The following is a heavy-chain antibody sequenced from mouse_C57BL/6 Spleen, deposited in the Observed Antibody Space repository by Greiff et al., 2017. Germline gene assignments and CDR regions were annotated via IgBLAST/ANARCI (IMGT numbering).Heavy chain of an antibody. CDR2: IYPGDGDT. Sequence: QVQLKESGPELVKPGASVKISCKASGYAFSSSWMNWVKQRPGKGLEWIGRIYPGDGDTNYNGKFKGKATLTADKSSSTAYMQLSSLTSEDSAVYFGARPYEGFAYWGQGTLVTVSA. J-gene: IGHJ3*01. CDR3: ARPYEGFAY. D-gene: IGHD2-3*01. CDR1: GYAFSSSW. V-gene: IGHV1-82*01.